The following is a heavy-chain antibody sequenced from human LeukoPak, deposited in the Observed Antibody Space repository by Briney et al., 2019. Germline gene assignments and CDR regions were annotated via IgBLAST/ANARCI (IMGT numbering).Heavy chain of an antibody. CDR2: ISGSGGST. CDR1: GFTFSSYA. D-gene: IGHD2-15*01. V-gene: IGHV3-23*01. CDR3: AREGYCSGGSCYPGLLDY. Sequence: GGSLRLSCAASGFTFSSYAMSWVRQAPGKGLEWVSAISGSGGSTYYADSVKGRFTISRGNSKNTLYLQMNSLRAEDTAVYYCAREGYCSGGSCYPGLLDYWGQGTLVTVSS. J-gene: IGHJ4*02.